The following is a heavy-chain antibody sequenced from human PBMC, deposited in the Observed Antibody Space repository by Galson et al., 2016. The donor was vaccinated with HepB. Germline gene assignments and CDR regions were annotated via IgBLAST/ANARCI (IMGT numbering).Heavy chain of an antibody. CDR3: AMDRLGGLDY. CDR2: IVFGSGNT. V-gene: IGHV1-58*02. CDR1: GFNFGSKA. Sequence: SVKVSCKDSGFNFGSKAIHWVRQARGQHLEWIGWIVFGSGNTNFAQDLQERVTFARDISTNTVNMDLGGLTSDDTAVYYCAMDRLGGLDYWGQGTLVTVSS. D-gene: IGHD1-26*01. J-gene: IGHJ4*02.